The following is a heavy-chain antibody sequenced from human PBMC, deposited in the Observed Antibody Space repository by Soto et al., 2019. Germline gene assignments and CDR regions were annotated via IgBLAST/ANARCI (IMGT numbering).Heavy chain of an antibody. CDR3: ARAHLGYCSSTSCFLYSVRPSSSSGAFDI. D-gene: IGHD2-2*01. V-gene: IGHV1-69*01. J-gene: IGHJ3*02. Sequence: QVQLVQSGAEVKKPGSSVKVSCKASGGTFSSYAISWVRQAPGQGLEWMGGIIPIFGTANYAQKFQGRVTITADESTSTAYMELSSLRSEDTAVYYCARAHLGYCSSTSCFLYSVRPSSSSGAFDIWGQGTMVTVSS. CDR1: GGTFSSYA. CDR2: IIPIFGTA.